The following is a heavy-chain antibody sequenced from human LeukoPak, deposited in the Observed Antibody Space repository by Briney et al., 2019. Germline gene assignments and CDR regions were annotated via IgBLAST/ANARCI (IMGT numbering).Heavy chain of an antibody. J-gene: IGHJ4*02. D-gene: IGHD2-15*01. Sequence: PSETLSLTCAVYGGSFSGYYWSWIRHPPGKGLEWIGEINHSGSTNYNPSLKSRVTISVDTSKNQFSLKLSSVTAADTAVYYCARVRRVWVDSGVYCGGGSCYGPLDYWGQGTLVTVSS. CDR2: INHSGST. CDR1: GGSFSGYY. CDR3: ARVRRVWVDSGVYCGGGSCYGPLDY. V-gene: IGHV4-34*01.